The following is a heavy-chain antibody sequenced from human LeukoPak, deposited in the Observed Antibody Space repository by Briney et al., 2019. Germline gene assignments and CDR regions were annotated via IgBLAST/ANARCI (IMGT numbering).Heavy chain of an antibody. CDR2: INQDGSEI. J-gene: IGHJ4*02. CDR1: GFTLSNYW. V-gene: IGHV3-7*05. D-gene: IGHD1-14*01. CDR3: ARNRAAHDY. Sequence: GGSLRLSCAISGFTLSNYWMTWVRQAPGKGLEWVASINQDGSEIDYVDSVKGRFTISRDNAKNSLYLQMNSLRAEDTAVYYCARNRAAHDYWGQGTLVTVSS.